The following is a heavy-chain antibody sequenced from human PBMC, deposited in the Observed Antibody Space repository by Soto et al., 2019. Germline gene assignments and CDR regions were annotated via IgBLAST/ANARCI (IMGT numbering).Heavy chain of an antibody. V-gene: IGHV3-30*18. D-gene: IGHD3-10*01. CDR3: AKDLRGVAKYYYGMDV. CDR1: GFTFSSYG. CDR2: ISYDGSNK. J-gene: IGHJ6*02. Sequence: GGSLRLSCAASGFTFSSYGMHWVRQAPGKGLEWVAVISYDGSNKYYADSVKGRFTISRDNSKNTLYLQMNSLRAEDTAVYYCAKDLRGVAKYYYGMDVWGQGTTVTVSS.